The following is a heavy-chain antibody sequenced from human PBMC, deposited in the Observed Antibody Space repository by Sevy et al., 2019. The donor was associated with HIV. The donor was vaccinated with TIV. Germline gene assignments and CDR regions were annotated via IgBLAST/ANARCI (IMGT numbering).Heavy chain of an antibody. CDR3: AKSRGSGIFSAPVNYYYYYGMDV. J-gene: IGHJ6*02. CDR1: GFTFSSYG. Sequence: LSLTCAASGFTFSSYGMHWVRQAPGKGLEWVAFIRYDGSNKYYADSVKGRFTISRDNSKNTLYLQMNSLRAEDTAVYYCAKSRGSGIFSAPVNYYYYYGMDVWGQGTTVTVSS. D-gene: IGHD3-10*01. CDR2: IRYDGSNK. V-gene: IGHV3-30*02.